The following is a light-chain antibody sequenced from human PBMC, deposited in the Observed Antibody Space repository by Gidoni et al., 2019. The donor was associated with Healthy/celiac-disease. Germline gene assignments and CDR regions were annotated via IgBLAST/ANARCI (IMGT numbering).Light chain of an antibody. CDR2: WAS. Sequence: DIVMTQSPDSLAVSLGERATINCKSSQSVLYSSNNKNYLAWYQQKPGQPPKLLIYWASTRESGVPDRFSGSGSGTDFTLTISSLQAGDVAVYYCRQYYSTPQTFGQGTKVEIK. V-gene: IGKV4-1*01. J-gene: IGKJ1*01. CDR1: QSVLYSSNNKNY. CDR3: RQYYSTPQT.